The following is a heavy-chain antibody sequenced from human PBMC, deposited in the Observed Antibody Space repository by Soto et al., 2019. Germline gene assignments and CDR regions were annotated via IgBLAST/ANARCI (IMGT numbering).Heavy chain of an antibody. CDR1: GGSISSYY. Sequence: ETLSLTCTVSGGSISSYYWTWIRQPPGKGLEWIGFIYNSGSTHYNPSLRSRVTISVDTSKNQFSLKLRSVTAADTAVYYCESMGYNYGSGSYPLDYWGQGTLVT. V-gene: IGHV4-59*08. J-gene: IGHJ4*02. D-gene: IGHD3-10*01. CDR2: IYNSGST. CDR3: ESMGYNYGSGSYPLDY.